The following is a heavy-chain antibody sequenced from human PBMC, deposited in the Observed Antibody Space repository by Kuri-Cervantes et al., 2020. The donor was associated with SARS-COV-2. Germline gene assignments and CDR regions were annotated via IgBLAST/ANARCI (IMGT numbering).Heavy chain of an antibody. CDR1: GFTFSSYS. CDR3: ARDTYCSSTSCHYYYGMDV. Sequence: GESLKISCAASGFTFSSYSMNWVRQAPGKGLEWVSSISSSSSYIYYADSVKGRFTISRDNAKNSLYLQMNSLRAEDTAVYYCARDTYCSSTSCHYYYGMDVWGRGTTVTVSS. CDR2: ISSSSSYI. J-gene: IGHJ6*04. D-gene: IGHD2-2*01. V-gene: IGHV3-21*04.